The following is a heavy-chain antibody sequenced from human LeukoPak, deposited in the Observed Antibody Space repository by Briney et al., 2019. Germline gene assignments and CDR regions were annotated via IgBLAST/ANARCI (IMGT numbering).Heavy chain of an antibody. CDR3: ARALRYFDWSTAGYYYYMDV. CDR2: IYYSGST. J-gene: IGHJ6*03. CDR1: GGSISSHY. Sequence: SETLSLTCTVSGGSISSHYWSWIRQPPGKGLEWIGYIYYSGSTNYNPSPKSRVTISVDTSKNQFSLKLSSVTAADTAVYYCARALRYFDWSTAGYYYYMDVWGKGTTVTVSS. D-gene: IGHD3-9*01. V-gene: IGHV4-59*11.